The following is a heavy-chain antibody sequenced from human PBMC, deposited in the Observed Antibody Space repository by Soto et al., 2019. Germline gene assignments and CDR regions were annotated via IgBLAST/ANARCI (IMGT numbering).Heavy chain of an antibody. CDR1: GFTFSDYS. CDR2: ISSSNSYT. J-gene: IGHJ4*02. Sequence: LRLSCAASGFTFSDYSMSWIRQAPGKGPGWGPYISSSNSYTNYADSVKGRFTISRDNAKNPLYLQMNSLRAEDTAVYYCARVPSYCSGCSCCFDYWGQGTLVTVSS. D-gene: IGHD2-15*01. CDR3: ARVPSYCSGCSCCFDY. V-gene: IGHV3-11*06.